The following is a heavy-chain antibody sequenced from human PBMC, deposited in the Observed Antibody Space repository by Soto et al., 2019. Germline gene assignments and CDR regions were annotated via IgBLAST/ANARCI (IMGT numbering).Heavy chain of an antibody. Sequence: PSETLSLTCSVSGASISSGGYYWRWIRQLPGKGLESIGFIYHSGSTYYNPSLKSRSILSVDTSKNPFSLKLTSVTAADTALYYCARCSLVVVPDPGCDPWGQGALVTVSS. J-gene: IGHJ5*02. CDR2: IYHSGST. D-gene: IGHD2-2*01. CDR3: ARCSLVVVPDPGCDP. CDR1: GASISSGGYY. V-gene: IGHV4-31*03.